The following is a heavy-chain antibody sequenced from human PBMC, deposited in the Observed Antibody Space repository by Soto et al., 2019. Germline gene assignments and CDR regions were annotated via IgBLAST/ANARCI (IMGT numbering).Heavy chain of an antibody. D-gene: IGHD3-22*01. CDR2: IWSDGSKK. J-gene: IGHJ3*02. CDR3: ARGGYYDSSGYYPRAFDI. V-gene: IGHV3-33*01. Sequence: QVQLVESGGGVVQPGRSLRLSCAASGFTFSSYGMHWVRQAPGKGLEWVAVIWSDGSKKYYADSVKGRFTISRDNSKNTLYLQMNSLREEDTAVYYWARGGYYDSSGYYPRAFDIWGQGTMVTVSS. CDR1: GFTFSSYG.